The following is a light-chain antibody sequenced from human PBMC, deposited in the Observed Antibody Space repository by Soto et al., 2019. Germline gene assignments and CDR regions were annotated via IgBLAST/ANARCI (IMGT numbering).Light chain of an antibody. J-gene: IGLJ2*01. Sequence: QSALTQPASVSGSPGQSITISCTGTSSDVGGYNYVSWYQHRPGKAPELIIYGVSNRPSGVSLRFSGSKSDNTASLTISGLKAEDEADYYCTSYTTISTLVVFGGGTKVTVL. CDR3: TSYTTISTLVV. CDR2: GVS. V-gene: IGLV2-14*03. CDR1: SSDVGGYNY.